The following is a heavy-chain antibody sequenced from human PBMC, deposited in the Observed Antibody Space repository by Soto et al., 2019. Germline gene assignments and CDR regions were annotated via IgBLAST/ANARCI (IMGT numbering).Heavy chain of an antibody. CDR1: GFTFSSYS. J-gene: IGHJ6*02. D-gene: IGHD3-10*01. Sequence: PGGSLILSCSASGFTFSSYSMHWVRQAPGKGLEYVSAISSNGGSTYYADSVKGRFTISRDNSKNTLYLQMSSLRAEDTAVYYCVKEGLITLVRGVILPSPYGMDVWGQGTTVTVSS. CDR2: ISSNGGST. CDR3: VKEGLITLVRGVILPSPYGMDV. V-gene: IGHV3-64D*08.